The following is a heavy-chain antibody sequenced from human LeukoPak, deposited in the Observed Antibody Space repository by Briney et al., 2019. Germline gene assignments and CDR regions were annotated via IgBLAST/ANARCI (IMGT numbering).Heavy chain of an antibody. CDR3: AKELWFVNSYYFDY. CDR1: GFTFSSYA. J-gene: IGHJ4*02. D-gene: IGHD3-10*01. Sequence: PGGSLRLSCAASGFTFSSYAMHWVRQAPGKGLEYVSVISSNGGSTYYANSVEGRFTISRDNSKNTLYLQMHSLRAEDTAVYYCAKELWFVNSYYFDYWGLGTLVTVSS. CDR2: ISSNGGST. V-gene: IGHV3-64*01.